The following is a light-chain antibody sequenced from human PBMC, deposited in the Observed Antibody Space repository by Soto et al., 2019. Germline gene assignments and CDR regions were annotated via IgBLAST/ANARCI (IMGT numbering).Light chain of an antibody. CDR3: QQRSNWHLVT. CDR2: DAS. Sequence: EIVLTQSPATLSLSPGERATLSCRASQSVSSYLAWYQQKPGQAPRLLIYDASNRATGIPARFSGSGSGTDFTLTISSLEPEDFAVYYCQQRSNWHLVTFGGGTKVEIK. V-gene: IGKV3-11*01. J-gene: IGKJ4*01. CDR1: QSVSSY.